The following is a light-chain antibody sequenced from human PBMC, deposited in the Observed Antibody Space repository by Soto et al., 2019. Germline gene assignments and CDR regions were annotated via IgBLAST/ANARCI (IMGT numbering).Light chain of an antibody. Sequence: DIVIPQSPDSLAVSLGEMATIDCESSQSILYNPSNKNYLAWYQQKPGQPPKLLIYWASTRESGVPDRFSGSGSGTDFTLTISSLQAEDVAVYYCQQYYSTPITFGQGTRLEIK. V-gene: IGKV4-1*01. CDR1: QSILYNPSNKNY. CDR3: QQYYSTPIT. J-gene: IGKJ5*01. CDR2: WAS.